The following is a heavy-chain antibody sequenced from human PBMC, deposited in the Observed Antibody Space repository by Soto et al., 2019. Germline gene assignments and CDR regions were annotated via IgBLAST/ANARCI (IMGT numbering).Heavy chain of an antibody. V-gene: IGHV3-53*04. D-gene: IGHD3-3*01. CDR3: ARESRKRFGVADHDAFDI. CDR2: IYSGGST. J-gene: IGHJ3*02. CDR1: GFTVSSNY. Sequence: GGSLRLSCAASGFTVSSNYMSWVRQAPGKGLEWVSVIYSGGSTYYADSVKGRFTISRHNSKNTLYLQMNSLRAEDTAVYYCARESRKRFGVADHDAFDIWGQGTMVTVSS.